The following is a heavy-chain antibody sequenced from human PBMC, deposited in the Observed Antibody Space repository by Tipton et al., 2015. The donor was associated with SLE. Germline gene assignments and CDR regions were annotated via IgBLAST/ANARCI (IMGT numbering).Heavy chain of an antibody. CDR1: GGSINNYY. J-gene: IGHJ4*02. D-gene: IGHD6-13*01. Sequence: LRLSCTVSGGSINNYYWSWIRQPPGKRLEWIGYIFYSGSTNYNPSLKSRITISIDTSKNQFSLNLTSVTAADTAVYYCARVPPGSRWGHFDYWGQGTLVPVSS. CDR3: ARVPPGSRWGHFDY. V-gene: IGHV4-59*01. CDR2: IFYSGST.